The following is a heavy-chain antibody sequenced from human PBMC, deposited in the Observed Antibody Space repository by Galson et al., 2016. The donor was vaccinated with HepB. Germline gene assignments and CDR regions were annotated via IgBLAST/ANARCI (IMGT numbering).Heavy chain of an antibody. Sequence: SLRLSCAGSGFIFNSHAMSWVRQAPGKGLELVSAISNIGANTYHADFVKGRFTISRDNSENTMYLQMNSLRVEDTAVYYCAARYGEFLMVFDYWGQGTLVTVSS. J-gene: IGHJ4*02. CDR1: GFIFNSHA. CDR2: ISNIGANT. CDR3: AARYGEFLMVFDY. V-gene: IGHV3-23*01. D-gene: IGHD3-10*01.